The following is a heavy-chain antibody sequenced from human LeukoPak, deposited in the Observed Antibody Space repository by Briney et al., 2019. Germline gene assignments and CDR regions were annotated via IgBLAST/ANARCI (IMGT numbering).Heavy chain of an antibody. D-gene: IGHD3-3*01. V-gene: IGHV3-21*01. CDR3: AKDPERFLEWLPMSLPPDV. Sequence: PGGSLRLSCAASGFTFSSYSMNWVRQAPGKGLEWVSPISSSSSYIYYADSVKGRFTISRDNAKSSLYLQMNSLRAEDTAVYYCAKDPERFLEWLPMSLPPDVWGQGTTVTVSS. J-gene: IGHJ6*02. CDR1: GFTFSSYS. CDR2: ISSSSSYI.